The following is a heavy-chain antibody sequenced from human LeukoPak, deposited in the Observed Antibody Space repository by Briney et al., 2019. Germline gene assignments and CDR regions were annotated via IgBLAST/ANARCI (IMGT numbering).Heavy chain of an antibody. CDR1: GGSISSGGYY. D-gene: IGHD5-24*01. Sequence: SETLSLTCTVSGGSISSGGYYWSWIRQPPGKGLEWIGYIYHSGSTYYNPSLKSRVTISVDTSKNQFSLKLSSVTAADTAVYYCARDRMGYFDLWGRGTLVTVSS. V-gene: IGHV4-30-2*01. CDR2: IYHSGST. CDR3: ARDRMGYFDL. J-gene: IGHJ2*01.